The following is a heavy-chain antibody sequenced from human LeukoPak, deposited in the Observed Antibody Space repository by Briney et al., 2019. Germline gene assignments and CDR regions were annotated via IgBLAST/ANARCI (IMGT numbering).Heavy chain of an antibody. V-gene: IGHV4-34*01. CDR3: ARWEXGSYYDFDY. D-gene: IGHD1-26*01. CDR2: INHSGST. J-gene: IGHJ4*02. Sequence: SETLSLTCAVYGGSFSGYYWSWIRQPPGKGLEWIGEINHSGSTTYNPSLKSRVTISVDTSKNQFSLKLSSVTAADTAVYYCARWEXGSYYDFDYWGQGTLVTVSS. CDR1: GGSFSGYY.